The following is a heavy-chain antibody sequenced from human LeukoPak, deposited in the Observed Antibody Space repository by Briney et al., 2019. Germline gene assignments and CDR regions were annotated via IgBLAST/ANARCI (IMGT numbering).Heavy chain of an antibody. CDR3: ARDVSKAAAGYDY. V-gene: IGHV3-30-3*01. J-gene: IGHJ4*02. Sequence: GGSLRLSCAASGFTFSSYAMHWVRQAPGKGLEWVAVISYDGSNKYYADSVKGRSTISRDNSKNTLYLQMNSLRAEDTAVYYCARDVSKAAAGYDYWGLGTLVTVSS. CDR2: ISYDGSNK. CDR1: GFTFSSYA. D-gene: IGHD6-13*01.